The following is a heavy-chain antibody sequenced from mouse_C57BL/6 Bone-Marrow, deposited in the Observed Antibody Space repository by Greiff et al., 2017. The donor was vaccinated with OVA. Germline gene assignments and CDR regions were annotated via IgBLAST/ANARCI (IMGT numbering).Heavy chain of an antibody. CDR1: GYSITSGDY. D-gene: IGHD1-1*02. Sequence: VQLQQSGPGLVKPSQSLSLTCSVTGYSITSGDYWNWIRQFPGNKLEWMGYISYDGSNNYNPSLKNRISITRDTSKNQFFLKLNSVTTEDTATYYCARERVLCRYYFDYWGQGTPPTVSS. V-gene: IGHV3-6*01. J-gene: IGHJ2*01. CDR2: ISYDGSN. CDR3: ARERVLCRYYFDY.